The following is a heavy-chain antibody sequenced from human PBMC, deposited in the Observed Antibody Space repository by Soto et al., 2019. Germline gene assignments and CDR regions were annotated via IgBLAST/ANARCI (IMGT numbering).Heavy chain of an antibody. Sequence: QVQLVESGGGVVQPGRSLRLSCAASGFTFSSYGMHWVRQAPGKGLEWVAVISYDGSKKYYIDSVKGRFIISRDNSKNTLYLQMNRLRSEDTAVYYCAKDNMVVGAADQYNNMDVWGHGTTVSASS. CDR2: ISYDGSKK. CDR3: AKDNMVVGAADQYNNMDV. D-gene: IGHD2-2*01. J-gene: IGHJ6*02. V-gene: IGHV3-30*18. CDR1: GFTFSSYG.